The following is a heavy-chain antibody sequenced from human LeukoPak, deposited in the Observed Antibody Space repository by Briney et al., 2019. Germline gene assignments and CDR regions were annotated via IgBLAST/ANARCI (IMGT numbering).Heavy chain of an antibody. CDR1: GGSFSGYY. Sequence: PSETLSLTCAVYGGSFSGYYWSWIRQPPGKGLEWIGEINHSGSTNYNPSLKSRVTISVDTSKNQFSLKVSSVTAADAAAYYCARGTSYRTRDWFDPWGQGTLVTVSS. CDR2: INHSGST. J-gene: IGHJ5*02. D-gene: IGHD2-2*01. CDR3: ARGTSYRTRDWFDP. V-gene: IGHV4-34*01.